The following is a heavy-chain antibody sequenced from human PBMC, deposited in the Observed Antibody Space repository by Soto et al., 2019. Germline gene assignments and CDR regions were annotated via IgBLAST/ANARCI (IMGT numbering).Heavy chain of an antibody. Sequence: SLTCTVSGGSISSYYWSWIRQPPGKGLEWIGYIYYSGSTNYNPSLKSRVTISVDTSKNQFSLKLSSVTAADTAVYYCARVRSDGDSAFDIWGQGTMVTVSS. J-gene: IGHJ3*02. V-gene: IGHV4-59*01. CDR3: ARVRSDGDSAFDI. CDR1: GGSISSYY. D-gene: IGHD4-17*01. CDR2: IYYSGST.